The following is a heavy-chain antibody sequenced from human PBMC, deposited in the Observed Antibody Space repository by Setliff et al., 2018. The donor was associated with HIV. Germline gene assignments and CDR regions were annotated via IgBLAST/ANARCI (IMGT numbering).Heavy chain of an antibody. V-gene: IGHV4-4*08. Sequence: PSETLSLTCTVSGGSISDHYWSWIRQPPGKTLELIGYIYTSGSTNYNPSLRSRVTISVDTSKNQFSLNLNSVIAADTAVYYCALGTYYYYMDVWGKGTTVTVSS. CDR2: IYTSGST. CDR1: GGSISDHY. CDR3: ALGTYYYYMDV. J-gene: IGHJ6*03. D-gene: IGHD1-1*01.